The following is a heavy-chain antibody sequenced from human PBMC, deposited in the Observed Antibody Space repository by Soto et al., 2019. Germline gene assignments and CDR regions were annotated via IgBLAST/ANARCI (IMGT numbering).Heavy chain of an antibody. CDR2: IKVDNGDT. J-gene: IGHJ4*02. V-gene: IGHV1-18*01. CDR3: ARSRYYFDY. Sequence: QVHLVQSGGEVKKPGASVKVSCKASGYTLKNYGIGWVRQAPGLGPEWVGWIKVDNGDTKYAEKLKGRVTLTTDTSTSTAYMELRNLRSDDTAFYYCARSRYYFDYWGQGTLVTVSS. CDR1: GYTLKNYG.